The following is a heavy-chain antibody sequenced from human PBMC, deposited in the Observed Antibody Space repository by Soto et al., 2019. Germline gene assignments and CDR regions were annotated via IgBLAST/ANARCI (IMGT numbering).Heavy chain of an antibody. CDR3: AREVVVPAAIYDY. V-gene: IGHV1-2*02. CDR1: GYTFTGYY. D-gene: IGHD2-2*01. CDR2: INPNSGGT. J-gene: IGHJ4*02. Sequence: ASVKVSCKASGYTFTGYYMHWVRQAPGQGLEWMGWINPNSGGTNYAQKFQGRVTMTRDTSISTAYMELSRLRSDDTAVYYCAREVVVPAAIYDYWGQGTQVTVYS.